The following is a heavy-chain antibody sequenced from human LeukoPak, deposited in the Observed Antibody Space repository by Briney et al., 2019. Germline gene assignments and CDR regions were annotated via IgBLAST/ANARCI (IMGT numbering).Heavy chain of an antibody. CDR1: GFTFSSYE. CDR2: ISSSGSTI. Sequence: YPGGSLRLSCAASGFTFSSYEMNWVRQAPGKGLEWVSYISSSGSTIYYADSVKGRFTISRDNANNSLYLQMNSLRAEDTAVYYCAREPRIWYDSSGYATDDTFDIWGQGTMVTVSS. V-gene: IGHV3-48*03. D-gene: IGHD3-22*01. J-gene: IGHJ3*02. CDR3: AREPRIWYDSSGYATDDTFDI.